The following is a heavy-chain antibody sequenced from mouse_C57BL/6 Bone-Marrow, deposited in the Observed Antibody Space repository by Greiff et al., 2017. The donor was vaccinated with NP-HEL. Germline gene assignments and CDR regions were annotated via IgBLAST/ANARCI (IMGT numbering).Heavy chain of an antibody. CDR3: ARRGFYYIPHFDY. J-gene: IGHJ2*01. CDR2: IYPRSGTT. V-gene: IGHV1-81*01. D-gene: IGHD2-1*01. Sequence: VQLQQSGAELASPGASVKLSCKASGYTFPCYGPSWVMQRTGQGLAWIGEIYPRSGTTYYNEKFKGKATLTVDKSSSTAYIELRSLTSEDSSVYFFARRGFYYIPHFDYWGQGTTLTVSS. CDR1: GYTFPCYG.